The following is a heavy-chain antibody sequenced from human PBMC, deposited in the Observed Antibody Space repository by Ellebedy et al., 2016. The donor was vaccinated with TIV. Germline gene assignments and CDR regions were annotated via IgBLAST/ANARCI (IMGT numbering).Heavy chain of an antibody. D-gene: IGHD1-14*01. CDR3: TRLLNHGNPGLIQH. Sequence: GESLKISCAASGFTFSNAWMNWVRQAPGKGLEWVGRIKSKTDGGTTDYAAPVKGRFTISRDDSKNTLYLQMNSLKTEDTAVYYCTRLLNHGNPGLIQHWGQGTLVTVSS. J-gene: IGHJ1*01. V-gene: IGHV3-15*07. CDR2: IKSKTDGGTT. CDR1: GFTFSNAW.